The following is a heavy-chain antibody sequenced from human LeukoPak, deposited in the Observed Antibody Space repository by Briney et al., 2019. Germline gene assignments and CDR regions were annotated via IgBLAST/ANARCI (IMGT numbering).Heavy chain of an antibody. CDR2: ISSSSSYI. D-gene: IGHD4-17*01. J-gene: IGHJ6*03. CDR3: ARLRGLTVGLDYYYMDV. V-gene: IGHV3-21*01. CDR1: GFTFSSYS. Sequence: GGSLRLSCAASGFTFSSYSMNWVRQAPGKGLEWVSSISSSSSYIYYADSVKGRFTISRDNAKNSLYLQMNSLRAEDTAVYYCARLRGLTVGLDYYYMDVWGKGTTVTVSS.